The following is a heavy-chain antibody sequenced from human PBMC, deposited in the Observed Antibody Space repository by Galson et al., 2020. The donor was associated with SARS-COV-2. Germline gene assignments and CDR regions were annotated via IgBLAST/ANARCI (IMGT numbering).Heavy chain of an antibody. D-gene: IGHD5-12*01. CDR1: GGSFSAYY. CDR3: ARRGVYEGIDA. Sequence: SETLSLTCVVYGGSFSAYYWNCIRQSPEKGLEWIGEINHSGSTDSNPSLKSRVTLSVDTSKNQFSLKLTSVTAAATALYYCARRGVYEGIDAWGQGNLVTVSS. CDR2: INHSGST. J-gene: IGHJ5*02. V-gene: IGHV4-34*01.